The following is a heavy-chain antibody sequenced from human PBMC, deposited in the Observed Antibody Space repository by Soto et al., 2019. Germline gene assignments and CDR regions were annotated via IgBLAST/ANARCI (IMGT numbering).Heavy chain of an antibody. V-gene: IGHV1-69*06. CDR1: GGTFSSYA. CDR2: IIPIVGTA. J-gene: IGHJ6*02. CDR3: TRDLGQLGNYYYGMDV. Sequence: QVQLVQSGAEVKKPGSSVKVSCKASGGTFSSYAISWVRQAPGQGLEWMGGIIPIVGTANYAQKFQGRVTITADKSTSTAYMELSSLRSEDTAVYYCTRDLGQLGNYYYGMDVWGQGTTVTVSS. D-gene: IGHD6-6*01.